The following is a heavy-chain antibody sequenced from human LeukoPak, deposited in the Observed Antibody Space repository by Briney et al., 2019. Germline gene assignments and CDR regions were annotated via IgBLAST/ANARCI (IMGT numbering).Heavy chain of an antibody. CDR3: VRASRSAAADFDY. CDR1: GFIFSNYG. D-gene: IGHD6-13*01. CDR2: ISSISTYT. V-gene: IGHV3-21*01. Sequence: GGSLRLSCAASGFIFSNYGMIWVRQAPGKGPEWVSSISSISTYTHYADSVKGRFIISRDNAENSLFLQMNSLRAGDTAVYYCVRASRSAAADFDYWGQGTLVTVSS. J-gene: IGHJ4*02.